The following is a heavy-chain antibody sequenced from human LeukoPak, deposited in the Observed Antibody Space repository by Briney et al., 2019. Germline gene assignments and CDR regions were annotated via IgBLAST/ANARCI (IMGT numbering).Heavy chain of an antibody. D-gene: IGHD2-15*01. CDR2: ISGSGGST. Sequence: SGGSLRLSCAASGFTFSSYAMSWVRQAPGKGLEWVSAISGSGGSTYYADSVKGRFTISRDNSKNTLYLQMNSLRAEDTAVYYCARLYCSGGSCYSPDYYYYGMDVWGQGTTVTVSS. CDR1: GFTFSSYA. V-gene: IGHV3-23*01. J-gene: IGHJ6*02. CDR3: ARLYCSGGSCYSPDYYYYGMDV.